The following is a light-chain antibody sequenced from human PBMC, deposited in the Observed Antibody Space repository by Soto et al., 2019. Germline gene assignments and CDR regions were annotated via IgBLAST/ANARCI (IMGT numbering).Light chain of an antibody. CDR1: QTISSW. J-gene: IGKJ1*01. CDR2: KAS. V-gene: IGKV1-5*03. Sequence: DIQMTQSPSTLSGSVGDRVTITCRASQTISSWVAWYQQKPGKDPKLLIYKASTLKSGVITRYSGSGSGTEFTLTISSLQPDEFATYYCQRYNSYSQAFGESTKVELK. CDR3: QRYNSYSQA.